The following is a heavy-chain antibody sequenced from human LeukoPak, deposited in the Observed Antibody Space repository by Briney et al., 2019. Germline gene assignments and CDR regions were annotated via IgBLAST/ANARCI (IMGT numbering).Heavy chain of an antibody. CDR2: TWYDGSNN. Sequence: QPGGSLRLSCAASGFSFSEHGMHWVSQAPGKGPEWVTVTWYDGSNNHYADSVKGRFTISRDNSKNTVFLEMNSLRAEYTAVYHCARDRYFGSDGFDIWGPGTMVIVSS. D-gene: IGHD3-10*01. V-gene: IGHV3-33*01. CDR3: ARDRYFGSDGFDI. J-gene: IGHJ3*02. CDR1: GFSFSEHG.